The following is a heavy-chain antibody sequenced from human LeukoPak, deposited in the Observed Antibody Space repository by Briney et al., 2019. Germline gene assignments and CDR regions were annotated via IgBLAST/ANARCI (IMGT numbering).Heavy chain of an antibody. CDR2: IYYSGGS. CDR3: ARHFSMITAAGTFNYYYMDV. V-gene: IGHV4-59*08. J-gene: IGHJ6*03. CDR1: GGSISSYY. Sequence: SETLSLTCTVSGGSISSYYWSWIRQPPGKGLEWIGYIYYSGGSNYNPSLKSRVTISVDTSKNQFSLNLSSVTAADTAVYYCARHFSMITAAGTFNYYYMDVWGKGTTVTVSS. D-gene: IGHD6-13*01.